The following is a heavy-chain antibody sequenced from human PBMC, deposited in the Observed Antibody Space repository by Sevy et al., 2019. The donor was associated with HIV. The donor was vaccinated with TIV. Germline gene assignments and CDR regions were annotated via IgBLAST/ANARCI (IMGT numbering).Heavy chain of an antibody. CDR3: AKDFSDVYYYDSSATVDY. CDR1: GIAFSTYA. V-gene: IGHV3-23*01. J-gene: IGHJ4*02. Sequence: GGFLRLSCAASGIAFSTYAMFWVRQAPGKGLEWVSSISASGYSTYYADSVKGRFTLSRDNSRNTLELQMNSLRADDTAAYYCAKDFSDVYYYDSSATVDYWGQGTLVTVSS. CDR2: ISASGYST. D-gene: IGHD3-22*01.